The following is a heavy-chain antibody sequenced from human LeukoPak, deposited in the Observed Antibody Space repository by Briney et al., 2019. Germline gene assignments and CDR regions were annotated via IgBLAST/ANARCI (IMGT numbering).Heavy chain of an antibody. CDR1: GGSISSYY. J-gene: IGHJ5*02. CDR2: IYYSGST. V-gene: IGHV4-59*01. D-gene: IGHD6-6*01. CDR3: ARAIAARPSWLDP. Sequence: SETLSLTRTVSGGSISSYYWSWIRQPPGKGLEWIGYIYYSGSTNYNPSLKSRVTISVDTSKNQFSLKLSSVTAADTAVYYCARAIAARPSWLDPWGQGTLVTVSS.